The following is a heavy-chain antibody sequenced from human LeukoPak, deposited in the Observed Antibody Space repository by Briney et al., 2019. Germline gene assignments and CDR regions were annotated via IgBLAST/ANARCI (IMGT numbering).Heavy chain of an antibody. V-gene: IGHV1-69*05. CDR1: GGTFSSYA. D-gene: IGHD3-10*01. CDR3: ARDRGPYGSGSYCWFDP. CDR2: IIPIFGTA. Sequence: SVKVSCKASGGTFSSYAISWVRQAPGQGLEWMGGIIPIFGTANYAQKFQGRVTITTDESTSTAYMGLSSLRSEDTAVYYCARDRGPYGSGSYCWFDPWGQGTLVTVSS. J-gene: IGHJ5*02.